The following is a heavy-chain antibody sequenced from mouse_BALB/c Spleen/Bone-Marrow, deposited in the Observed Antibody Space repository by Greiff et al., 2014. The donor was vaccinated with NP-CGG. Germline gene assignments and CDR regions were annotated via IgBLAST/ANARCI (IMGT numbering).Heavy chain of an antibody. D-gene: IGHD1-1*01. CDR3: ARYGYGSSYYAMDY. V-gene: IGHV1S137*01. Sequence: QVQLKESGAELVRPGGSVKISCQGSGYKFTDYAMHWGKQSHAKRLEWIGVISTYSGNTNYNQKFKGKATMTVDKSSSTAYMELARLTSEDSAIYYCARYGYGSSYYAMDYWGQGTSVTVSS. CDR1: GYKFTDYA. J-gene: IGHJ4*01. CDR2: ISTYSGNT.